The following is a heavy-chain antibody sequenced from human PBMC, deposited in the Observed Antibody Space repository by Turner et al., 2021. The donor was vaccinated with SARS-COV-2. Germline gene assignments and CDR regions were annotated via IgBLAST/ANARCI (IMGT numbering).Heavy chain of an antibody. J-gene: IGHJ4*02. CDR2: ISYDGSNK. D-gene: IGHD6-19*01. CDR1: GFTFSSYV. V-gene: IGHV3-30*18. CDR3: AKGEWGSGWSD. Sequence: QVQLVESGGGAVQPGRSLRLSCAASGFTFSSYVMPWVRQAPGKGLEWVALISYDGSNKYYADSVKGRFTISRDNSKNTLYLQMNSLRAEDTAVYYCAKGEWGSGWSDWGQGTLVTVSS.